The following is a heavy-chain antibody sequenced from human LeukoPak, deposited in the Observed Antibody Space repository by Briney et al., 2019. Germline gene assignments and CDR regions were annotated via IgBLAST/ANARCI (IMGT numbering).Heavy chain of an antibody. CDR3: ASLNSGGWYFDL. D-gene: IGHD4-23*01. CDR2: IYYSGST. CDR1: GGSISSGDYY. Sequence: SETLSLTWTVSGGSISSGDYYWSWIRQPPGKGLEWIGYIYYSGSTYYNPSLKSRVTISVDTSKNQFSLKLSSVTAADTAVYYCASLNSGGWYFDLWGRGTLVTVSS. V-gene: IGHV4-30-4*08. J-gene: IGHJ2*01.